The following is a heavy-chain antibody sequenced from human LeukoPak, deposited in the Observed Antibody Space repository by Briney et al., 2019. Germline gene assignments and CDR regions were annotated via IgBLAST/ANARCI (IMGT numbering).Heavy chain of an antibody. CDR1: GFTFSSYS. CDR2: ISSSSSYI. Sequence: PGGSLRLSCAASGFTFSSYSMNWVRQAPGKGLEWVSSISSSSSYIYYADSVKGRFTISRDNAKNSLYLQMNSLRAEDTAVYYCARDHCSSTSCYPWPYYGMDVWGQGTTVTVSS. V-gene: IGHV3-21*01. J-gene: IGHJ6*02. CDR3: ARDHCSSTSCYPWPYYGMDV. D-gene: IGHD2-2*01.